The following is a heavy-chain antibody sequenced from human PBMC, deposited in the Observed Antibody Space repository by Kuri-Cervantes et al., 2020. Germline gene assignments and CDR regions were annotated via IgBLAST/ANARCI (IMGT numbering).Heavy chain of an antibody. D-gene: IGHD1-1*01. V-gene: IGHV3-7*01. J-gene: IGHJ4*02. CDR1: GFIFSNYW. Sequence: GESLKISYAASGFIFSNYWMTWVRQAPGKGLEWVANIKQDGSDKYYMDSVKGRFTISRDNAKNSLYLQMNSLRAEDTAVYYCAGLWNDGTIDYWGQGTLVTVSS. CDR3: AGLWNDGTIDY. CDR2: IKQDGSDK.